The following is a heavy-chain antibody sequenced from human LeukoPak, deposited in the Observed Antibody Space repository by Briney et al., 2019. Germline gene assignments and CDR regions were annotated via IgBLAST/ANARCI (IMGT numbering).Heavy chain of an antibody. Sequence: TGGSLRLSCAASGFTFDDYAMHCVRQSPGKGLEWGSGISWNSGSIGYADSVKGRFTISRDNAKNSLYLQMNSLRAEDTALYYCAKDILIVVAATQFDYWGQGTLVTVSS. J-gene: IGHJ4*02. D-gene: IGHD2-15*01. CDR3: AKDILIVVAATQFDY. CDR1: GFTFDDYA. CDR2: ISWNSGSI. V-gene: IGHV3-9*01.